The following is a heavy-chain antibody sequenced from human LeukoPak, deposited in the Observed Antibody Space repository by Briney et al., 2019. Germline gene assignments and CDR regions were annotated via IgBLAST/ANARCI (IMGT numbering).Heavy chain of an antibody. J-gene: IGHJ4*02. D-gene: IGHD5-18*01. CDR2: ISSSSSYT. V-gene: IGHV3-21*01. CDR3: ARERGYSYGYSDY. Sequence: PGGSLRLSCAASGFTFSSYSMNWVRQALGKGLEWVSSISSSSSYTYYTDSVKGRFTISRDNAKNSLYLQVNSLRAEDTAVYYCARERGYSYGYSDYWGQGTLVTVSS. CDR1: GFTFSSYS.